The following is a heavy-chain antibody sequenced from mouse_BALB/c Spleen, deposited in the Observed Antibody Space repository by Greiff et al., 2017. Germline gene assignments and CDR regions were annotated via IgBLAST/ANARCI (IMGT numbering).Heavy chain of an antibody. CDR3: ARRDIYYGYDERTWFAY. CDR1: GYSITSGYY. J-gene: IGHJ3*01. Sequence: EVKLMESGPGLVKPSQSLSLTCSVTGYSITSGYYWNWIRQFPGNKLEWMGYISYDGSNNYNPSLKNRISITRDTSKNQFFLKLNSVTTEDTATYYCARRDIYYGYDERTWFAYWGQGTLVTVSA. CDR2: ISYDGSN. V-gene: IGHV3-6*02. D-gene: IGHD2-2*01.